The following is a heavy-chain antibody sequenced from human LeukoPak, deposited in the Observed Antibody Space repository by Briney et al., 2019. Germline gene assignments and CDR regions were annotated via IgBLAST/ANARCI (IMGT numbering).Heavy chain of an antibody. V-gene: IGHV1-46*01. D-gene: IGHD3-22*01. CDR2: INPSGGST. CDR1: GYTFTSYY. J-gene: IGHJ4*02. CDR3: ARVPLPYYYDSSGYAGPIDY. Sequence: ASVKVSCKASGYTFTSYYMHWVRQAPGQGLEWMGIINPSGGSTSYAQKFQGRVTITADESTSTAYMELSSLRSEDTAVYYCARVPLPYYYDSSGYAGPIDYWGQGTLVTVSS.